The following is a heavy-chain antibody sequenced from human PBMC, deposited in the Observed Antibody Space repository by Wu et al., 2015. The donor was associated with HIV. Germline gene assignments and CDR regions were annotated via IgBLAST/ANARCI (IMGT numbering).Heavy chain of an antibody. V-gene: IGHV1-2*02. CDR1: GYTFTDYY. Sequence: QVQLVQSGAEVKKPGASVKVSCKASGYTFTDYYMHWVRQAPGQGLEWVGWINPNSGGTNYAQKFQGRVTMTRDTSISTAYMELSRLRSDDTAVYYCARRAGLEWLDKNGWFDPWGQGTLVTVSS. D-gene: IGHD3-3*01. CDR2: INPNSGGT. CDR3: ARRAGLEWLDKNGWFDP. J-gene: IGHJ5*02.